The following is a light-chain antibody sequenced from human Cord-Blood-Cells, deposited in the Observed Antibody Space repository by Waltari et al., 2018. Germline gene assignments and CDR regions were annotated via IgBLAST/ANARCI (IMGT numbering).Light chain of an antibody. CDR1: QSISSY. V-gene: IGKV1-39*01. CDR3: QQSYSTLPT. Sequence: DIQMTQSPSSLSASVGDRVTLTCRASQSISSYLNWYQQKPGKAPKLLIYAASSLQSGVPSRFSGSGSGTDFTLTISSLQPEDFATYYCQQSYSTLPTFGQGTKLEIK. CDR2: AAS. J-gene: IGKJ2*01.